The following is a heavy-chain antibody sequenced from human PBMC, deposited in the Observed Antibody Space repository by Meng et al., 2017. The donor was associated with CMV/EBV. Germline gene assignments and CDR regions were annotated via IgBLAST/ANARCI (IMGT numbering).Heavy chain of an antibody. J-gene: IGHJ5*02. D-gene: IGHD3-10*01. CDR1: SYD. CDR2: MNPNSGNT. CDR3: ARGPANYGSGSYSPYNWFDP. V-gene: IGHV1-8*01. Sequence: SYDITWVRQATGQGLEWMGWMNPNSGNTGYAQKFQGRVTMTRNTSISTAYMELSSLRSEDTAVYYCARGPANYGSGSYSPYNWFDPWGQGTLVTVSS.